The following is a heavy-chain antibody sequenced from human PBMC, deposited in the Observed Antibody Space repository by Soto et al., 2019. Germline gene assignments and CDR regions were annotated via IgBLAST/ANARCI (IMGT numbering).Heavy chain of an antibody. Sequence: PSETLSLTCTVSGGSVSSGSYYWSWIRQPPGKGLEWIGYIYYSGSTNYNPSLKSRVTISVDTPKNQFSLKLSSVTAADTAVYYCARARQLWYQFDPWGQGTLVTVSS. CDR1: GGSVSSGSYY. CDR3: ARARQLWYQFDP. V-gene: IGHV4-61*01. CDR2: IYYSGST. D-gene: IGHD5-18*01. J-gene: IGHJ5*02.